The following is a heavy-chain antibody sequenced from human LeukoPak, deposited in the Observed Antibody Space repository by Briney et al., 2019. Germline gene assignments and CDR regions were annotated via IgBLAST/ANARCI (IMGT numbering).Heavy chain of an antibody. CDR2: FSASGGTT. V-gene: IGHV3-23*01. CDR3: AKANYSGSYYFDS. Sequence: GGSLRLSCAASGFTFSRSALNWVRQAPGKGLEWVSSFSASGGTTYYADSVKGRFTISRDNSKNTLSVQMNSLRAEGTAVYYCAKANYSGSYYFDSWGQGTLVTVSS. CDR1: GFTFSRSA. D-gene: IGHD1-26*01. J-gene: IGHJ4*02.